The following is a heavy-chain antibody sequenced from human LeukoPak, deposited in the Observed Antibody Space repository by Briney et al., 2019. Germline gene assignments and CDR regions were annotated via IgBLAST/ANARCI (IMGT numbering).Heavy chain of an antibody. CDR3: SRPFVTGVDGRGWFHS. J-gene: IGHJ5*01. D-gene: IGHD1-14*01. Sequence: SETLSLTCNVSGGSISRSGYYWGWIRQPPGKGLEWIGSKDYSGTTYYNPSLRSRFAILLDTSKNQFSLKVTSMTAADSAVYYCSRPFVTGVDGRGWFHSWGQGTLVTVSS. V-gene: IGHV4-39*01. CDR1: GGSISRSGYY. CDR2: KDYSGTT.